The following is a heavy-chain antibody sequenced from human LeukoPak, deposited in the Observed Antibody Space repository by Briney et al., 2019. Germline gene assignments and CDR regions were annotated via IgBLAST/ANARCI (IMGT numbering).Heavy chain of an antibody. J-gene: IGHJ4*02. D-gene: IGHD4-17*01. Sequence: SETLSLTCTVSGHSISSYYWSWIRHPPGKGLEGIGFIYYSGSTNYNPSLKSRVTMSVDTSKKQFSLKLSSVTAADTALYYCARGHYGGFDYWGQGTLVTVSS. CDR3: ARGHYGGFDY. CDR1: GHSISSYY. CDR2: IYYSGST. V-gene: IGHV4-59*12.